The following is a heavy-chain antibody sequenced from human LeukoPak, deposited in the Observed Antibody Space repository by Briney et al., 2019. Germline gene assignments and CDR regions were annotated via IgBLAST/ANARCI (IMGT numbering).Heavy chain of an antibody. J-gene: IGHJ4*02. V-gene: IGHV3-30*18. Sequence: GKSLRLSCAASGFTFNNYGMHWVRQAPGRGLEWVAVISYDGRNKHYPDSVKGRFTISRDISTDTLWLQMDSLRTEDTAVYYCAKGPLRGTAAAIDYWGQGTLVTVSS. CDR2: ISYDGRNK. CDR3: AKGPLRGTAAAIDY. CDR1: GFTFNNYG. D-gene: IGHD2-2*01.